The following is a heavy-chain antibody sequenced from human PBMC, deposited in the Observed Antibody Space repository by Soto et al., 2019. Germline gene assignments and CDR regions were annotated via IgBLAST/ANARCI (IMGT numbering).Heavy chain of an antibody. CDR3: ARARNENGMDV. CDR2: ISSSSSYI. V-gene: IGHV3-21*01. D-gene: IGHD1-1*01. CDR1: GFTFSSYS. Sequence: GGSLRLSCAASGFTFSSYSMNWVRQAPGKGLEWVSSISSSSSYIYYADSVKGRFTISRDNAKNSLYLQMNSLRAEDTAVYYCARARNENGMDVWGQGTTVTVSS. J-gene: IGHJ6*02.